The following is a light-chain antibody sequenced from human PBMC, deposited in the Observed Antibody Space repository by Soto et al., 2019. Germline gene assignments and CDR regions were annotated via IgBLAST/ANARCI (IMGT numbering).Light chain of an antibody. Sequence: EIVMTQSPATLSVSPGEGVTLSCRASQSIIDNLAWYQQKPGQTPRLLIYDVYSRASGIPARFSGSSSGTDYTLTISSLQSADSAVYYCQQYFDWPLTFGGGTHVEI. CDR3: QQYFDWPLT. J-gene: IGKJ4*01. V-gene: IGKV3-15*01. CDR2: DVY. CDR1: QSIIDN.